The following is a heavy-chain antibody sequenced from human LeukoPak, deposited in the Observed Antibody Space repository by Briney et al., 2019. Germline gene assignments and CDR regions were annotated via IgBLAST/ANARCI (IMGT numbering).Heavy chain of an antibody. CDR3: AREVPWINYYYYMDV. CDR2: IYYSGST. CDR1: GGSISSSSYY. V-gene: IGHV4-39*07. J-gene: IGHJ6*03. D-gene: IGHD5-12*01. Sequence: PSETLSLTCTVSGGSISSSSYYWGWIRQPPGKGLEWIGSIYYSGSTYYNPSLKSRVTISVDTSKNQFSLKLSSVTAADTAVYYCAREVPWINYYYYMDVWGKGTTVTISS.